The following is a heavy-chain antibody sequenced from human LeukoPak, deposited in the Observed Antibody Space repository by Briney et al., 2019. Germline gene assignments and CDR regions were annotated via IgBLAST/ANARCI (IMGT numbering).Heavy chain of an antibody. CDR1: GYTFTGYY. CDR2: INPNSGGT. J-gene: IGHJ4*02. Sequence: ASVKVSCKASGYTFTGYYMHWVRQAPGQGLEWMGWINPNSGGTNYAQKCQGRVTMTRDTSISTAYMELSRLRSDDTAVYYCAIYCSSTSCYKIGDYWGQGTLVTVSS. D-gene: IGHD2-2*02. CDR3: AIYCSSTSCYKIGDY. V-gene: IGHV1-2*02.